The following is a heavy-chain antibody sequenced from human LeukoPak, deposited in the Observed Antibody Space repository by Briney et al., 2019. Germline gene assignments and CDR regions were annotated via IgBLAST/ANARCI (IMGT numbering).Heavy chain of an antibody. J-gene: IGHJ4*02. V-gene: IGHV3-30-3*01. Sequence: PGGSLRLSCAASGFTFSSYAMHWVRQAPGKGLEWVAVISYDGSNKYYADSVKGRFTISRDNSKNTLYLQMNSLRAEDMAVYYCARVSREWVLPVLAPLDYWGQGTLVTVSS. D-gene: IGHD1-26*01. CDR2: ISYDGSNK. CDR3: ARVSREWVLPVLAPLDY. CDR1: GFTFSSYA.